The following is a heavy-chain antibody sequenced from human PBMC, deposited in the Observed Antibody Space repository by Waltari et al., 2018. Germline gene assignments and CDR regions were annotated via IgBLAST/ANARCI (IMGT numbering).Heavy chain of an antibody. CDR1: GFSLSRSGLT. CDR3: ARSRGMTDLDC. D-gene: IGHD3-10*01. CDR2: IYWDDDT. V-gene: IGHV2-5*02. Sequence: QITLKESGPTVVKPTETLTLTCNFSGFSLSRSGLTVSWIRQPPGKALEWLAVIYWDDDTRYRPCLGTRLTITKDTSKNSVVVTLASREPGDTGEYLCARSRGMTDLDCWGQGILVTVSS. J-gene: IGHJ4*02.